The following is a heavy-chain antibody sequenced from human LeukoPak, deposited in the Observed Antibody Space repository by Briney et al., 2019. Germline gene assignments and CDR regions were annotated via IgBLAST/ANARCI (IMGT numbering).Heavy chain of an antibody. CDR1: GFSLSTSGMC. CDR3: ARSPRPMGYYYYMDV. Sequence: RLSGPTLVKPTQTLTLTCTFSGFSLSTSGMCVSWIRQPPGKALEWLARIDWDDDKYYSTSLKTRLTISKDTSKNQVVLTMTNMDPVDTATYYCARSPRPMGYYYYMDVWGKGTTVTVSS. V-gene: IGHV2-70*11. D-gene: IGHD3-10*01. J-gene: IGHJ6*03. CDR2: IDWDDDK.